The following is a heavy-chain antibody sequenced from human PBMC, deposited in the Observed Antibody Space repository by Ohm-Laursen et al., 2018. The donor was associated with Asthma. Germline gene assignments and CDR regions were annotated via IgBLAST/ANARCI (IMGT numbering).Heavy chain of an antibody. CDR1: GFTFRSYA. V-gene: IGHV3-30-3*01. CDR2: SYYDGGLK. Sequence: SLRLSCSASGFTFRSYAMHWVRQAPGKGLEWVAVGGSYYDGGLKYYADSVNGRFTISRDDAQNTVYLQMHSLRVDDTAVYFCARGNVEGLLWGQRTLVTVSS. CDR3: ARGNVEGLL. J-gene: IGHJ4*02.